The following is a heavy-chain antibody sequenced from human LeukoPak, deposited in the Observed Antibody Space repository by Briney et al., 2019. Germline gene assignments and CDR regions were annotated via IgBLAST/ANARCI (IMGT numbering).Heavy chain of an antibody. Sequence: ASVKVPCKASGYTFTDYYMHWVRQAPGQGLEWMGWINPNSGGTNYVQKFQGRVTMTRDTSISTAYMELSRLRSDDTAVYYCARDVAPYRILFGFDFWGQGTLVTVSS. CDR1: GYTFTDYY. D-gene: IGHD3-10*02. CDR3: ARDVAPYRILFGFDF. J-gene: IGHJ4*02. CDR2: INPNSGGT. V-gene: IGHV1-2*02.